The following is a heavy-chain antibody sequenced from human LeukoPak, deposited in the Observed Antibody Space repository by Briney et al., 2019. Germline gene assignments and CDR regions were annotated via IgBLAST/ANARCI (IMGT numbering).Heavy chain of an antibody. Sequence: TFSSYAIRXVRQAPGQGREWXGRIIPIFGTANYAQKFQGRVTITTDESTSTDYMELSSLRSADTAVYYCARASYYYDSSGYRRYNWFDPWGQGTLVTVSS. D-gene: IGHD3-22*01. J-gene: IGHJ5*02. V-gene: IGHV1-69*05. CDR1: TFSSYA. CDR3: ARASYYYDSSGYRRYNWFDP. CDR2: IIPIFGTA.